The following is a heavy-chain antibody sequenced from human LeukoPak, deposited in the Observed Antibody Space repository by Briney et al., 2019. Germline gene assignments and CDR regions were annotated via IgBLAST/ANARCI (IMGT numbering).Heavy chain of an antibody. V-gene: IGHV1-8*01. CDR2: MNPNSGNT. CDR1: GYTFTSYD. Sequence: ASVKVSCKASGYTFTSYDIHWVRQATGQGLEWMGWMNPNSGNTGYAQKFQGRVTMTRNTSISTAYMELSSLGSEDTAVYYCARGFRYCSGGSCYAIDYWGQGTLVTVSS. J-gene: IGHJ4*02. CDR3: ARGFRYCSGGSCYAIDY. D-gene: IGHD2-15*01.